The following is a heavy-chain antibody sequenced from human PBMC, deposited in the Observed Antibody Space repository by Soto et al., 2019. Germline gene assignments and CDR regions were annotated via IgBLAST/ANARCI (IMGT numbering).Heavy chain of an antibody. J-gene: IGHJ6*02. CDR1: GFTFSSYG. CDR2: ISYDGSNK. Sequence: GSLRLSCAASGFTFSSYGMHWVRQAPGKGLEWVAVISYDGSNKCYADSVKGRFTISRDNSKNTLYLQMNSLRAEDTAVYYCAKEESSGWPYYYYYGMDVWGQGTTVTVSS. D-gene: IGHD6-19*01. CDR3: AKEESSGWPYYYYYGMDV. V-gene: IGHV3-30*18.